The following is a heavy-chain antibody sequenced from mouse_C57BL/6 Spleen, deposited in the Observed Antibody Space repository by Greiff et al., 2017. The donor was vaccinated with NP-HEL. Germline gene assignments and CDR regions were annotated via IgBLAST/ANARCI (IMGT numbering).Heavy chain of an antibody. CDR1: GFTFSDYY. CDR2: INYDGSST. V-gene: IGHV5-16*01. CDR3: ARAMVLYWYFDV. Sequence: EVKLVESGGGLVKPGSSMKLSCTASGFTFSDYYMAWVRQVPETGLEWVANINYDGSSTYYLDSLKSRFIISRDNAKNILYLHMSSLKSEDTATYYCARAMVLYWYFDVWGTGTTVTVSS. D-gene: IGHD2-2*01. J-gene: IGHJ1*03.